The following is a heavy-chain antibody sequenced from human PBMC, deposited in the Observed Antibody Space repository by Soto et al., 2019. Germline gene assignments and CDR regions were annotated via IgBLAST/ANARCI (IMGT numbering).Heavy chain of an antibody. V-gene: IGHV1-69*13. Sequence: EASVKVSCKASGGTFSSYAISWVRQAPGQGLEWMGGIIPIFGTANYAQKFQGRVTITADESTSTAYMELSSLRSEDTAVYYCARVGDSSGYYYYYCGMDVWGQGTTVTVSS. D-gene: IGHD3-22*01. CDR1: GGTFSSYA. CDR3: ARVGDSSGYYYYYCGMDV. J-gene: IGHJ6*02. CDR2: IIPIFGTA.